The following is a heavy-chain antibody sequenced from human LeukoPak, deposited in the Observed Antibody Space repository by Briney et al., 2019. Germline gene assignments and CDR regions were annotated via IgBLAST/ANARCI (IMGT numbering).Heavy chain of an antibody. V-gene: IGHV4-34*01. CDR3: ASPHSGSYPYYFDY. CDR2: INYSGST. Sequence: SETLSLTCAVYGGSFSGYYCSWIRQPPGKGLEWIGEINYSGSTNYNPSLKSRVTISIDTSKNQFSLKLSSVTAADTAVYYCASPHSGSYPYYFDYWGQGTLVTVSS. CDR1: GGSFSGYY. J-gene: IGHJ4*02. D-gene: IGHD1-26*01.